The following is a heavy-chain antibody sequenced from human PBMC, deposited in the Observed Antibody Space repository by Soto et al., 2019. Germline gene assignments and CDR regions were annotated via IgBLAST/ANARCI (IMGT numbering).Heavy chain of an antibody. CDR3: AKGPAFCGGDCYGIYYYYYMDV. V-gene: IGHV3-23*01. CDR2: LSGSGGSA. Sequence: EVQLLESGGGWVQPGGSLRLSCAASGLNFSSYAMSWVRQAPGKGLECVSGLSGSGGSAYYADSVKGRFTTSRDNSKNSLYLQMNSLRAEDTAVYYCAKGPAFCGGDCYGIYYYYYMDVWGKGTTVTVSS. J-gene: IGHJ6*03. CDR1: GLNFSSYA. D-gene: IGHD2-21*01.